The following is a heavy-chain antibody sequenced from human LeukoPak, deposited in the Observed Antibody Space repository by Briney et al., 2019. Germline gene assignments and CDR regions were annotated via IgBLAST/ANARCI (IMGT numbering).Heavy chain of an antibody. CDR2: ISAYNGNT. J-gene: IGHJ4*02. V-gene: IGHV1-18*01. CDR3: ARDHNGLLWFGELLSPFDY. CDR1: GYTFTSYS. D-gene: IGHD3-10*01. Sequence: ASVKVSCKASGYTFTSYSISWVRQAPGQGLEWMGWISAYNGNTNYAQKLQGRVTMTTDTSTSTAYMELRSLRSDDTAVYYCARDHNGLLWFGELLSPFDYWGQGTLVTVSS.